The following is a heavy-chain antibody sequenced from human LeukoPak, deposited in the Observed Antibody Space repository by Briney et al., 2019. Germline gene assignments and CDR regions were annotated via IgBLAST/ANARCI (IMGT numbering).Heavy chain of an antibody. J-gene: IGHJ4*02. V-gene: IGHV3-49*04. Sequence: GGSLRLSCTASGFTFGDYAMSWVRQAPGKGREWVGFIRSKAYGGTTEYAASVKGRFTISRDDSKSIAYLQMNSLKTEDTAVYYCTRAYDSSGYYRYFDYWGQGTLVTVSS. CDR1: GFTFGDYA. CDR2: IRSKAYGGTT. D-gene: IGHD3-22*01. CDR3: TRAYDSSGYYRYFDY.